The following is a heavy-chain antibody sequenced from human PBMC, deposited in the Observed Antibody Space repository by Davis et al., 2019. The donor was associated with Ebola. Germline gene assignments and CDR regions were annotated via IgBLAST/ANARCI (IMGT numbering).Heavy chain of an antibody. CDR2: IYYSGST. Sequence: SETLSLTCTVSGGSVSSGSYYWSWIRQPPGKGLEWIGYIYYSGSTNYNPSLKSRVTISVDTSKNQFPLKLNSVTAADTAVYYCARAQFPTTSDHWGQGTLVTVSS. CDR1: GGSVSSGSYY. D-gene: IGHD1-1*01. V-gene: IGHV4-61*01. CDR3: ARAQFPTTSDH. J-gene: IGHJ4*02.